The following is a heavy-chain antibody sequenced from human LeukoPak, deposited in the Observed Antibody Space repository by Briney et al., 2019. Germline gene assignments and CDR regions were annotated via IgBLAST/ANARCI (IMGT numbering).Heavy chain of an antibody. CDR1: GGSVTSASHY. CDR3: TSHHDYGDKIDY. D-gene: IGHD4-23*01. Sequence: SETLSLTCTVSGGSVTSASHYWAWIRQPPGKGLEWIGSIHYSGSTYYSPSLKSRLTISGDTSKSQFSLKLTFVTAADTAVYYCTSHHDYGDKIDYWGQGTLVTVSS. V-gene: IGHV4-39*01. CDR2: IHYSGST. J-gene: IGHJ4*02.